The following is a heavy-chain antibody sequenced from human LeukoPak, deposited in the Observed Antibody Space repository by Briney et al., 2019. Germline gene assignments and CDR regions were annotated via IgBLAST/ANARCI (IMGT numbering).Heavy chain of an antibody. D-gene: IGHD6-19*01. CDR2: FDPEDGET. J-gene: IGHJ4*02. V-gene: IGHV1-24*01. Sequence: PGGSLRLSCAASGFTVSSNYMSWVRQAPGKGLEWMGGFDPEDGETIYAQKFQGRVTMTEDTSTDTAYMELSSLRSEDTAVYYCATDPGVAVAGSYWGQGTLVTVSS. CDR3: ATDPGVAVAGSY. CDR1: GFTVSSNY.